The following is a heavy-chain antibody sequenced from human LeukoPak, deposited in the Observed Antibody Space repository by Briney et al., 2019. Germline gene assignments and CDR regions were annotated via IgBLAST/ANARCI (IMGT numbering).Heavy chain of an antibody. CDR3: ARRRTNYYYHYGMDV. Sequence: PGGSLRLSCAASGFTFKDYWMHWVRQAPGKGLVWVSRIKSDGSSTSCADSVKGRFTISRDNAKNTLYLQMKSLRAEDSGVYYCARRRTNYYYHYGMDVWGQGTTVTVSS. CDR2: IKSDGSST. V-gene: IGHV3-74*01. CDR1: GFTFKDYW. J-gene: IGHJ6*02.